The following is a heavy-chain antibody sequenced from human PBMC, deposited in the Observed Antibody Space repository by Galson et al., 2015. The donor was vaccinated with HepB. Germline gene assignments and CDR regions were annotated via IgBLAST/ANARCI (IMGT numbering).Heavy chain of an antibody. V-gene: IGHV4-34*01. Sequence: SETLSLTCAVYGGSFSGYYWSWIRQPPGKGLEWIGEINHSGSTNYNPSLKSRVTISVDTSKNQFSLKLSSVTAADTAVYYCARGSSGWYWYDYWGQGTLVTVSS. J-gene: IGHJ4*02. CDR2: INHSGST. CDR3: ARGSSGWYWYDY. D-gene: IGHD6-19*01. CDR1: GGSFSGYY.